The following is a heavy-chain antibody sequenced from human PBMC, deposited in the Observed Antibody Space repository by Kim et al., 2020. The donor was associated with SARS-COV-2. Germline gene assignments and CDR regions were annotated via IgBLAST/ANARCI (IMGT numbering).Heavy chain of an antibody. CDR3: ARDGASGYSNGYDDHLDY. J-gene: IGHJ4*02. Sequence: KGRFNSSRDNAKNSLYLQMNSLRAEDTAVYYCARDGASGYSNGYDDHLDYWGQGTLVTVSS. D-gene: IGHD5-18*01. V-gene: IGHV3-11*06.